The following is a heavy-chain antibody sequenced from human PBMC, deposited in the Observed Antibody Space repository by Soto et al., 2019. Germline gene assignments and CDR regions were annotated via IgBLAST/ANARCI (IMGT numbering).Heavy chain of an antibody. D-gene: IGHD2-2*03. CDR3: AAGLDHNKVGY. J-gene: IGHJ4*02. Sequence: QVRLPESGPGLVKPSETLSLTCTVSGGSISPSYWYWVRQPPGKRPEWIGCIYYTGNTHYNPSLKSRVTISRATSKNQFSLELTSVTAADTAMYFCAAGLDHNKVGYWGQGTLVTVSS. CDR2: IYYTGNT. V-gene: IGHV4-59*13. CDR1: GGSISPSY.